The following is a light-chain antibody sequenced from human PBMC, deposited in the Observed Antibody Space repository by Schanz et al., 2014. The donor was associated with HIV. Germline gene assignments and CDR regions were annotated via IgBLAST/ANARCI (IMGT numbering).Light chain of an antibody. CDR1: SSDVGHYNY. V-gene: IGLV2-11*01. CDR3: SSLAADNTLV. J-gene: IGLJ2*01. Sequence: QSVLTQPRSVSGSPGRSVTISCTGTSSDVGHYNYVSWYQQHPDKAPRLIIYDVTKRPSGVPNRFSGSKSGNTASLTVSGLLAEDEGDYYCSSLAADNTLVFGGGTKLTVL. CDR2: DVT.